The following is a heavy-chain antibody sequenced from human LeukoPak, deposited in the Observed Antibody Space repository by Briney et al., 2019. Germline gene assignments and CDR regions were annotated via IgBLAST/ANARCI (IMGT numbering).Heavy chain of an antibody. CDR2: INSDGIST. Sequence: PGGSLRLSCAASGLTFNSYWMHWVRQAPGKGLVWVSRINSDGISTSYADSVKGRFTISRDNAKNTLYLQMNSLRAEDTAVYYCARGVSGTYRLDYWGQGTLVTVSS. J-gene: IGHJ4*02. CDR3: ARGVSGTYRLDY. V-gene: IGHV3-74*01. CDR1: GLTFNSYW. D-gene: IGHD3-16*02.